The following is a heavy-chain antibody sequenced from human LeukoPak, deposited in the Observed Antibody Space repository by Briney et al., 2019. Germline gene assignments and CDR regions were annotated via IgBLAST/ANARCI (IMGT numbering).Heavy chain of an antibody. CDR2: ISYDGSNK. D-gene: IGHD6-19*01. CDR1: GFTFSSYS. Sequence: AGSLRLSCAASGFTFSSYSMHWVRQAPGKGLEWVAVISYDGSNKYYADSVKGRFTISRDNSKNTLYLQMNSLTDEDTAVYYCAKVRWDNSGWYYLDNWGQGTLVTVSS. J-gene: IGHJ4*02. V-gene: IGHV3-30*18. CDR3: AKVRWDNSGWYYLDN.